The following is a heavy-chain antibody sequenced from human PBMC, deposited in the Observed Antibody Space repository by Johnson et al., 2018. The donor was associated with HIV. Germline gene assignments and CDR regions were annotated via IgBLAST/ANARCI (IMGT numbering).Heavy chain of an antibody. CDR3: ARDGRDLLTRGSFDV. CDR2: IGTAGDT. D-gene: IGHD3-16*01. CDR1: AFTFSSYD. J-gene: IGHJ3*01. Sequence: VQLVESGGGVVRPGGSLRLSCAASAFTFSSYDMHWVRQATGKGLEWVSAIGTAGDTYYPGSVKGQFTISRENAKNSLYLQMNSLRPEDTAVYYCARDGRDLLTRGSFDVWGQGTVVTVS. V-gene: IGHV3-13*01.